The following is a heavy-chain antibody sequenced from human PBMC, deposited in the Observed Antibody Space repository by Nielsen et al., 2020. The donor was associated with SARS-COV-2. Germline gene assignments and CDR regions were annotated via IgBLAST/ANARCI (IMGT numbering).Heavy chain of an antibody. CDR2: ISSSSSTI. V-gene: IGHV3-48*02. J-gene: IGHJ6*03. D-gene: IGHD1-7*01. CDR1: GFTFSSYS. Sequence: GGSLRLSFAASGFTFSSYSMNWVRQAPGKGLEWVSYISSSSSTIYYADSVKGRFTISRDNAKNSLYLQMNSLRDEDTAVYYCARDQLELPAGYYYYMDVWGKGTTVTVSS. CDR3: ARDQLELPAGYYYYMDV.